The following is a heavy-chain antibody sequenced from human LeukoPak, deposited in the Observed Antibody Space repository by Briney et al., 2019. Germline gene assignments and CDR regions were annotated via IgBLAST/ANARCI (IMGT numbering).Heavy chain of an antibody. V-gene: IGHV4-39*01. CDR3: ARRAWFGPRFDY. Sequence: KASETLSLTCTVSGGSISSSSYYWGWIRQPPGKGLEWIGSIYYSGSTYYNPSLKSRVTISVDTSKNQFSLKLSSVTAAATAVYYCARRAWFGPRFDYWGQGTLVTVSS. CDR2: IYYSGST. J-gene: IGHJ4*02. D-gene: IGHD3-10*01. CDR1: GGSISSSSYY.